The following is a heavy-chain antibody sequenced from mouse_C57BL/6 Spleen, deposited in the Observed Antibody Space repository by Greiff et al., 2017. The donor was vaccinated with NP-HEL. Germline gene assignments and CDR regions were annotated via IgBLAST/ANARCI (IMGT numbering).Heavy chain of an antibody. CDR3: TRTPDYVGAMDY. J-gene: IGHJ4*01. Sequence: QVQLQQSGAELVRPGASVTLSCKASGYTFTDYEMHWVKQTPVHGLEWIGAIDPETGGTAYNQKFKGKAILTADKSSSTAYMELSSLTSEDSAVYYCTRTPDYVGAMDYWGQGTSVTVSS. CDR1: GYTFTDYE. D-gene: IGHD2-13*01. V-gene: IGHV1-15*01. CDR2: IDPETGGT.